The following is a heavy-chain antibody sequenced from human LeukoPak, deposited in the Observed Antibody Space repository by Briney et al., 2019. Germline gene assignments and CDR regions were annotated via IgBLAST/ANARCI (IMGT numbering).Heavy chain of an antibody. CDR1: GFTFSSYW. J-gene: IGHJ6*03. V-gene: IGHV3-7*01. D-gene: IGHD3-10*01. CDR3: AKGAFRDQVQGYYYMDV. Sequence: PGGSLRLSCAASGFTFSSYWMNWIRQAPGKGLEWVANIKQDGSEKYYMDSVKGRFIISRDNAKNSLYLQMNSLRAEDTAVYYCAKGAFRDQVQGYYYMDVWGKGTTVTVSS. CDR2: IKQDGSEK.